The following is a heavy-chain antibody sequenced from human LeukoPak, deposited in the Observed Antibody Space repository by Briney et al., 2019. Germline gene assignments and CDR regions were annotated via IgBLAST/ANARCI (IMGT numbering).Heavy chain of an antibody. D-gene: IGHD3-22*01. V-gene: IGHV3-74*01. J-gene: IGHJ3*01. CDR1: GFTFSSYG. Sequence: GRSLRLSCAASGFTFSSYGMHWVRQAPGKGLVWVSRINSDESSTEYADSVKGRFTISRDNAKNTLYLQMNSLRAEDTAVYYCARGWVPSDITMNWGQGTMVTVSS. CDR2: INSDESST. CDR3: ARGWVPSDITMN.